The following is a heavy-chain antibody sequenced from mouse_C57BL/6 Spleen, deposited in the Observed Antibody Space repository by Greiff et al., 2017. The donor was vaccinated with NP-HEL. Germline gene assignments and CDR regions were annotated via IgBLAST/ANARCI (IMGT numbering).Heavy chain of an antibody. CDR2: IDPSDSYT. CDR1: GYTFTSYW. D-gene: IGHD2-5*01. Sequence: QVQLQQPGAELVKPGASVKLSCKASGYTFTSYWMQWVKQRPGQGLEWIGAIDPSDSYTNYNQKFKGKATLTVDTSSSTAYMQLSSLTSEDSAVYYCARRTYYSNPGGYWGQGTTLTVSS. CDR3: ARRTYYSNPGGY. J-gene: IGHJ2*01. V-gene: IGHV1-50*01.